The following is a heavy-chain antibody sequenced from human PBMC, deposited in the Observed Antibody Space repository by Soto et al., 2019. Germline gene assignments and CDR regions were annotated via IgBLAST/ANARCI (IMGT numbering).Heavy chain of an antibody. CDR3: ARDQRIAALSYGVFDY. CDR1: GYTFTSYG. CDR2: ISAYNGNT. D-gene: IGHD6-6*01. J-gene: IGHJ4*02. Sequence: ASVKVSCKASGYTFTSYGISWVRQAPGQGLEWMGWISAYNGNTNYAQKLQGRVTMTTDTSTSTAYMELRSLRSDDTAVYYCARDQRIAALSYGVFDYWGQGTLVTVSS. V-gene: IGHV1-18*01.